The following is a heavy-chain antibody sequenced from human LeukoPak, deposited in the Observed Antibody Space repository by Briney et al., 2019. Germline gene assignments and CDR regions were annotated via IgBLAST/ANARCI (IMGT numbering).Heavy chain of an antibody. CDR1: GFTFSSYS. D-gene: IGHD6-19*01. J-gene: IGHJ6*03. Sequence: GGSLRLSCAASGFTFSSYSMNWVRQAPGKGLEWVSSISSSSSYIYYADSVKGRFTISRDNAKNSLYLQMNSLRAEDTAVYYCARDPGIAVAGYYYYYYYMDVWGKGTTVTISS. CDR2: ISSSSSYI. V-gene: IGHV3-21*01. CDR3: ARDPGIAVAGYYYYYYYMDV.